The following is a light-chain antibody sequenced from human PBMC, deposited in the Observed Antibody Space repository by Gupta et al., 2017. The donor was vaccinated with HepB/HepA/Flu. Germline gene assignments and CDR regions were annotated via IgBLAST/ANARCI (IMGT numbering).Light chain of an antibody. Sequence: SYELTQPPSVSVSPAQTARITCSGDALPKQYAYWYQQKTGQAPVLVIYKDSERPSGIPERFSGSSSGKTVTLTISGVQAEDEADYYCQSADSSGTYVFGTGTKVTVL. V-gene: IGLV3-25*03. CDR3: QSADSSGTYV. CDR2: KDS. CDR1: ALPKQY. J-gene: IGLJ1*01.